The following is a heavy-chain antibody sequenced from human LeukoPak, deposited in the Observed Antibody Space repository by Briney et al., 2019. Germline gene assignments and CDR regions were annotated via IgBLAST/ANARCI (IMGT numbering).Heavy chain of an antibody. D-gene: IGHD6-13*01. V-gene: IGHV1-3*01. J-gene: IGHJ6*02. CDR2: INAGYGNT. CDR1: GGTFSSYA. CDR3: ARDSSSWTDGMDV. Sequence: ASVKVSCKASGGTFSSYAISWVRQAPGQRLEWMGWINAGYGNTKYSQKFQGGVTITRDTSASTAYMELSSLRSEDTAVYYCARDSSSWTDGMDVWGQGTTVTVSS.